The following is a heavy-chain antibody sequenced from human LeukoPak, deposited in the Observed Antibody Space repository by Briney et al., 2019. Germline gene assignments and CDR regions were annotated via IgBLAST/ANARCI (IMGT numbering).Heavy chain of an antibody. CDR3: ARANRYLDAFDI. V-gene: IGHV3-30-3*01. CDR1: GFTFSSYA. CDR2: ISYDGSNK. D-gene: IGHD3-16*02. Sequence: PGRSLRLSCAASGFTFSSYAMHWVRQAPGKGLEWVAVISYDGSNKYYADSVKGRFTISRDNSKNTLYLQMNSLRAEDTAVYYCARANRYLDAFDIWGQGTMVTVSS. J-gene: IGHJ3*02.